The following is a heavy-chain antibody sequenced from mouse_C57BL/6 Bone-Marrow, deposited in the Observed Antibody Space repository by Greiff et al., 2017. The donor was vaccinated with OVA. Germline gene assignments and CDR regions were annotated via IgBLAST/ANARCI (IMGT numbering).Heavy chain of an antibody. V-gene: IGHV5-16*01. CDR2: INYDGSST. CDR1: GFTFSDYY. CDR3: ARDLRAMDY. D-gene: IGHD6-1*01. Sequence: EVQRVESEGGLVQPGSSMKLSCTASGFTFSDYYMAWVRQVPEKGLEWVANINYDGSSTYYLDSLKSRFIISRDNAKNILYLQMSSLKSEDTATYYCARDLRAMDYWGQGTSVTVSS. J-gene: IGHJ4*01.